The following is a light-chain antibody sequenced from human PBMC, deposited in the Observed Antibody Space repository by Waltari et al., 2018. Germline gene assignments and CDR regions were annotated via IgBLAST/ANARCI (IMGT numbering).Light chain of an antibody. CDR1: QDISSY. CDR3: QQRNTYPPT. V-gene: IGKV1-9*01. Sequence: DIQLTQSPSSLSASVGDRVTIPCRASQDISSYLAWYQQKPGKAPKLLIYKASSLQSGVPSRFSGSGSGTEFTLTISSLQPEDFAVYYCQQRNTYPPTFGQGTKVEIK. J-gene: IGKJ1*01. CDR2: KAS.